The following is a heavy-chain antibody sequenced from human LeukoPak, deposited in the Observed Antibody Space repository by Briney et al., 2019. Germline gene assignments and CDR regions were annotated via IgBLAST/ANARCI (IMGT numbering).Heavy chain of an antibody. V-gene: IGHV4-59*01. CDR2: IYYSGST. CDR1: GGSISSYY. CDR3: ARALGSGSSSWYGGPASYYYYYMDV. D-gene: IGHD6-13*01. J-gene: IGHJ6*03. Sequence: PSETLSLTCTVSGGSISSYYWSWIRQPPGKGLEWIGYIYYSGSTNYNPSLKSRVTISVDTSKNQFSLKLSSVTAADTAVYYCARALGSGSSSWYGGPASYYYYYMDVWGKGTTVTVSS.